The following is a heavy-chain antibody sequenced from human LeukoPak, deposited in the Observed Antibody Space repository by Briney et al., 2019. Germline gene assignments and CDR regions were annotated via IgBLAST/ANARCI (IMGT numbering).Heavy chain of an antibody. D-gene: IGHD6-13*01. J-gene: IGHJ4*01. CDR2: ISGLGDKQ. CDR1: GFSFNSYA. CDR3: AKDSSAWYFYFDS. Sequence: PGGYLRLSCAGSGFSFNSYALHWVRQAPGKGLEWVSGISGLGDKQYYADSVKGRFTISRDNSKNIVYLDMSSLRVEETGIYYCAKDSSAWYFYFDSWGQGTPVTVSS. V-gene: IGHV3-23*01.